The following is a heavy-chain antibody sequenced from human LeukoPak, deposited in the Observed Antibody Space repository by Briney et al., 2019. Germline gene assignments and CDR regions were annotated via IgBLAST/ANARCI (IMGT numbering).Heavy chain of an antibody. Sequence: GGSLRLSCEASGFTFTSYAMNWVRQAPGKGLEWVSAISSSSGMIYYADSVKGRFTISRDNAKNSLYLQMNSLRAEDTAVYYCAIISFGELSGFDYWGQGTLVTVSS. CDR3: AIISFGELSGFDY. V-gene: IGHV3-21*04. CDR2: ISSSSGMI. CDR1: GFTFTSYA. D-gene: IGHD3-10*01. J-gene: IGHJ4*02.